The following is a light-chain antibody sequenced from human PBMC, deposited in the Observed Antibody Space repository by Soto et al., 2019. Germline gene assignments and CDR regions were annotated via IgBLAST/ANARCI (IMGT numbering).Light chain of an antibody. CDR3: QQRSNSPFT. Sequence: EIVLTQSPATLSLSPGERATLSCRASQSVSIYLAWYQQKPGQGPRLLISEASNRATGIPARFSGSGSGTDFTLTISSLEPEDFAIYYCQQRSNSPFTFGQGTRLEIK. CDR2: EAS. J-gene: IGKJ5*01. V-gene: IGKV3-11*01. CDR1: QSVSIY.